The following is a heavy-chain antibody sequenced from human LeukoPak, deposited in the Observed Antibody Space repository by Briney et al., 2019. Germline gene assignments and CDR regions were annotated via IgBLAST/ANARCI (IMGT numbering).Heavy chain of an antibody. Sequence: PGGCLRLSCAASGFTLSSYWTHWVRKAPGKGLVWVSRIKSDGSSTSYADSVKGRFTISRDNAKNTLYLQMNSLRAEDTAVYYCARVYDFWSGYYGNWFDPWGQGTLVTVSS. CDR2: IKSDGSST. J-gene: IGHJ5*02. V-gene: IGHV3-74*01. D-gene: IGHD3-3*01. CDR3: ARVYDFWSGYYGNWFDP. CDR1: GFTLSSYW.